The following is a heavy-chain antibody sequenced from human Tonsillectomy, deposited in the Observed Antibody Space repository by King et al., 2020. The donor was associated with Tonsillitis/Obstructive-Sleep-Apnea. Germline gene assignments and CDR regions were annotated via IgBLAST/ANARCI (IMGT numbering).Heavy chain of an antibody. CDR3: ASGYDFWSGYFHYYYSMDV. V-gene: IGHV4-59*08. CDR1: GGSISSYY. J-gene: IGHJ6*03. Sequence: VQLQESGPGLVKPSETLSLTCTVSGGSISSYYWSWIRQPPGKGLEWIGYIYYSGSTNYNPSLKSRVTISVDTSKNQFSLKLSSVTAADTAVYYCASGYDFWSGYFHYYYSMDVWGKGTTVTVSS. CDR2: IYYSGST. D-gene: IGHD3-3*01.